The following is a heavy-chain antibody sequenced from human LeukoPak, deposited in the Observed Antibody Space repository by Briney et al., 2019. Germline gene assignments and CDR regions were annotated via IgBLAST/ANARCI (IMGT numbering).Heavy chain of an antibody. CDR2: INHSGST. Sequence: SETPSLTCAVYGGSFSGYYWSWIRQPPGKGLEWIGEINHSGSTNYNPSLKSRVTISVDTSRNQFSLKLSSVTAADTAVYYCARGLRRRGYCSSTSCLWNNWFDPWGQGTLVTVSS. D-gene: IGHD2-2*01. V-gene: IGHV4-34*01. CDR1: GGSFSGYY. CDR3: ARGLRRRGYCSSTSCLWNNWFDP. J-gene: IGHJ5*02.